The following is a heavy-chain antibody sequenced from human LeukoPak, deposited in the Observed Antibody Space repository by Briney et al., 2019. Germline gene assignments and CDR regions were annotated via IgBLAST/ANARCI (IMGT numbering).Heavy chain of an antibody. CDR2: INPNSGGT. D-gene: IGHD5-18*01. CDR1: GYTFTGYY. J-gene: IGHJ6*03. CDR3: ARGATQDTAMVLYYYYYYMDV. Sequence: ASVKVSCKASGYTFTGYYMHRVRQAPGQGLEWMGRINPNSGGTNYAQKFQGRVTMTRDTSISTAYMELSSLRSEDTAVYYCARGATQDTAMVLYYYYYYMDVWGKGTTVTVSS. V-gene: IGHV1-2*06.